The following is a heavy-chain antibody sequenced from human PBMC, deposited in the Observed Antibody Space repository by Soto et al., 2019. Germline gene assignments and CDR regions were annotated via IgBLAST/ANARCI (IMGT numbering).Heavy chain of an antibody. D-gene: IGHD6-25*01. J-gene: IGHJ4*02. V-gene: IGHV4-31*03. CDR2: IYYSGST. CDR1: GGSISSGGYY. Sequence: SETLSLTCTVSGGSISSGGYYWSWIRQHPGKGLEWIGYIYYSGSTYYNPSLKSRVTISVDTSKNQFSLKLSSVTAADTAVYFCASGTHNPAAADYWGQGTLVTVSS. CDR3: ASGTHNPAAADY.